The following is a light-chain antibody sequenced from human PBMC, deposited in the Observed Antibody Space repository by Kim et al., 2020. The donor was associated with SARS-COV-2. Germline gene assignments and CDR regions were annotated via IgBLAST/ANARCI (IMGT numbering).Light chain of an antibody. CDR2: EVS. CDR1: SSDVGGYNF. J-gene: IGLJ3*02. V-gene: IGLV2-8*01. CDR3: SSYAGSNNLV. Sequence: QSALTQPPSASGSPGQSVTISCTGTSSDVGGYNFVSWYQQHPGKAPKLMIYEVSQRPSGVPDRFSGSKSDNTASLTVSGLQAADEADYYCSSYAGSNNLVFGGGTQLTVL.